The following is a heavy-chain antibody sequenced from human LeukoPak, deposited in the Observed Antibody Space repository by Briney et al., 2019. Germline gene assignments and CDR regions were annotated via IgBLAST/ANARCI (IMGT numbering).Heavy chain of an antibody. D-gene: IGHD2-21*01. CDR3: ARDLEGHICYFDY. CDR2: IKQDGSEK. V-gene: IGHV3-7*01. Sequence: GGSLRLSCAPCGFTISSYWMSWVRQAPGKGLEWVANIKQDGSEKYYVDSVKGRFTISRDNAKNSLYLQMNSLRAEDTAVYYCARDLEGHICYFDYWGQGTLVTVSS. CDR1: GFTISSYW. J-gene: IGHJ4*02.